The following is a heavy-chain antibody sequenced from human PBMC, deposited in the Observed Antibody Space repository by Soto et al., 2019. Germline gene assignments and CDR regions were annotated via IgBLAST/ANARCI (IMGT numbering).Heavy chain of an antibody. CDR1: GFTASSNY. D-gene: IGHD5-18*01. V-gene: IGHV3-53*01. J-gene: IGHJ4*02. CDR2: IYSSGST. Sequence: VGSLGVSCADSGFTASSNYMSWVRQAPGKGLQWVSVIYSSGSTYYEDSVKGRFTISRDNPKNTLYLQMNSLRVEDTAVYYCARQNSHPYFDFWGQGTQVTVSS. CDR3: ARQNSHPYFDF.